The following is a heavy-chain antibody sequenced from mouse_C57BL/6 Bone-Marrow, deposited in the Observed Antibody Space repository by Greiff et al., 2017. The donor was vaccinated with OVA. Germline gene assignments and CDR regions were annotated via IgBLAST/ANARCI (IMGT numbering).Heavy chain of an antibody. Sequence: QVQLQQSGAELAKPGASVKLSCKASGRSFPSYGMHWVKQRPGQGLEWIGYINPSSGYTKYNQKFKDKATLTADKSSSTAYMQLSSLTYEDSAVYYCARSGDWAYYFDYWGQGTTLTVSS. CDR3: ARSGDWAYYFDY. CDR1: GRSFPSYG. V-gene: IGHV1-7*01. CDR2: INPSSGYT. J-gene: IGHJ2*01. D-gene: IGHD4-1*01.